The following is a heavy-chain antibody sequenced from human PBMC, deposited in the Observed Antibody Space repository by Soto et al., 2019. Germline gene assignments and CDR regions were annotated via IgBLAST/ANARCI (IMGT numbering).Heavy chain of an antibody. CDR3: AKGQELGGLIAVAGTSWFDP. Sequence: GGSLRLSCAASGFTFSSYGMHWVRQAPGKGLEWVAVISYDGSNKYYADSVKGRFTISRDNSKNTLYLQMNSLRAEDTAVYYCAKGQELGGLIAVAGTSWFDPWGQGTLVTVSS. D-gene: IGHD6-19*01. V-gene: IGHV3-30*18. J-gene: IGHJ5*02. CDR1: GFTFSSYG. CDR2: ISYDGSNK.